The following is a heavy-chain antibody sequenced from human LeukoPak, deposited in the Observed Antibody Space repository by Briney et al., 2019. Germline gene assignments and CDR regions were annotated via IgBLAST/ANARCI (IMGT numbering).Heavy chain of an antibody. Sequence: PGGSLRLSCAASGFTFSSYSMNWVRQAPGKGLEWVSSISSSSSYIYYADSVKGRFTISRDNAKNSLYLQMNSLRAEDTAVYYCARELGYCSGGSCYPDYWGQGTLVTVSS. CDR3: ARELGYCSGGSCYPDY. V-gene: IGHV3-21*01. CDR1: GFTFSSYS. D-gene: IGHD2-15*01. CDR2: ISSSSSYI. J-gene: IGHJ4*02.